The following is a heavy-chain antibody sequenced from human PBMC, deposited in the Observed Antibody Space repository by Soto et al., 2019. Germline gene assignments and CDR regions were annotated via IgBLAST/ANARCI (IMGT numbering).Heavy chain of an antibody. D-gene: IGHD3-22*01. J-gene: IGHJ4*02. Sequence: PSETLSLTCTVSGGSISSSSYYWGWILHPPGKGLEWIGSIYYSGNTYYNPSLKSRVTISVDTSKNQFSLKLSSVTAADTAVDYCARQINYYDITSYYFFSYFDYWGQGTLVTVSS. CDR1: GGSISSSSYY. CDR2: IYYSGNT. V-gene: IGHV4-39*01. CDR3: ARQINYYDITSYYFFSYFDY.